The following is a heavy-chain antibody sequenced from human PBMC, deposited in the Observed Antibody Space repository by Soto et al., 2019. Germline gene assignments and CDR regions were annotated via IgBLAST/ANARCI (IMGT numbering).Heavy chain of an antibody. V-gene: IGHV1-69*01. CDR2: IIPIFGTA. J-gene: IGHJ5*02. D-gene: IGHD6-6*01. Sequence: QVQLVQSGAEVKKPGSSVTVSCKASGGTFSSYAISWVRQAPGQGLEWMGGIIPIFGTANYAEKFQGRVTITADESTSTAYRELSSLSSEDTAVYYCASEGAARPPRNWFDPLGQGTLVTVSS. CDR1: GGTFSSYA. CDR3: ASEGAARPPRNWFDP.